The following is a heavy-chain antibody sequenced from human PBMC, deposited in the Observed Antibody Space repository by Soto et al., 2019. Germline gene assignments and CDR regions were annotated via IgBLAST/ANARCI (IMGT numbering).Heavy chain of an antibody. CDR3: ARDLTGYSYGSGY. CDR2: INPSGGST. V-gene: IGHV1-46*01. CDR1: GYTFTSYY. D-gene: IGHD5-18*01. J-gene: IGHJ4*02. Sequence: ASVKVSCKAAGYTFTSYYMHCVRQAPGQGLEWMGIINPSGGSTSYAQKFQGRVTMTRDTSTSTVYMGLSSLRSEDTAVYYCARDLTGYSYGSGYWGQGTLVTVSS.